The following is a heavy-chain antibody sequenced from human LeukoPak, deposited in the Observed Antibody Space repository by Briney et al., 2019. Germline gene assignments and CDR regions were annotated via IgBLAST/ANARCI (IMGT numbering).Heavy chain of an antibody. Sequence: GGSLRLSCAASGFTFKNNAMRWVRQAPGKGLEWGSGISISGGSTYYADSVKGRFTISRDNPKNTLYLQMNSLRAEDPAVYYCANWGDSSRASTYWGQGTPVTVSS. V-gene: IGHV3-23*01. CDR1: GFTFKNNA. D-gene: IGHD6-13*01. CDR2: ISISGGST. J-gene: IGHJ4*02. CDR3: ANWGDSSRASTY.